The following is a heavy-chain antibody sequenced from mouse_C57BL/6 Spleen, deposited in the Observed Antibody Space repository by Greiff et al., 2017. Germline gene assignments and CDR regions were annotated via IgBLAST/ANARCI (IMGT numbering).Heavy chain of an antibody. D-gene: IGHD1-1*01. CDR1: GFTFSSYA. J-gene: IGHJ1*03. CDR2: ISSGGDYI. CDR3: TRKFWGYGSSPYWYFDV. Sequence: EVQLVESGEGLVKPGGSLKLSCAASGFTFSSYAMSWVRQTPEKRLEWVAYISSGGDYIYYADTVKGRFTISRDNARNTLYLQMSSLKSEDTAMYYCTRKFWGYGSSPYWYFDVWGTGTTVTVSS. V-gene: IGHV5-9-1*02.